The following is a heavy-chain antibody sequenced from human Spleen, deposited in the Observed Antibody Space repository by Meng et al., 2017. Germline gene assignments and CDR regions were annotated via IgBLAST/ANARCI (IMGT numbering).Heavy chain of an antibody. V-gene: IGHV4-61*02. CDR1: GDSFSNGHHY. CDR3: ARDFGWGDTAMV. Sequence: SETLSLTCIASGDSFSNGHHYWSWIRQPAGKGLEWIGRIYMSNRDPSSGSTYYNPSLKSRVTISGDKSKSQFSLKLTSVTAADTAVYYCARDFGWGDTAMVWGQGTLVTVSS. D-gene: IGHD5-18*01. CDR2: IYMSNRDPSSGST. J-gene: IGHJ4*02.